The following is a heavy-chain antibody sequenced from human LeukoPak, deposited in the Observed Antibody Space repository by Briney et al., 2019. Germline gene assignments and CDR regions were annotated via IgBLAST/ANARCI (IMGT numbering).Heavy chain of an antibody. CDR3: ARDNPYYYYDSSGYRPPGAFDI. CDR2: IWYDGSNK. D-gene: IGHD3-22*01. CDR1: GFTFSSYG. Sequence: GGSLRLSCAASGFTFSSYGMHWVRQAPGKGLEWVAVIWYDGSNKYYADSVKGRFTISRDNSKNTLYLQMNSLRAEDTAVYYCARDNPYYYYDSSGYRPPGAFDIWGQGTMVTVSS. J-gene: IGHJ3*02. V-gene: IGHV3-33*01.